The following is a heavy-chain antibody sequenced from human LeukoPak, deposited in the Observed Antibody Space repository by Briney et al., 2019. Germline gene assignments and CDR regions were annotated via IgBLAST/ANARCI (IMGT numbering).Heavy chain of an antibody. J-gene: IGHJ4*02. Sequence: TGGSLRLSCAASGFTFSSYSMNWVRQAPGKGLEWVSSISSSSSYIYYADSVKGRFTISRDNAKNSLYLQMNSLRAEDTAVYYCARGYGSFSAAAAADYWGQGTLVTVSS. CDR3: ARGYGSFSAAAAADY. CDR1: GFTFSSYS. CDR2: ISSSSSYI. D-gene: IGHD6-13*01. V-gene: IGHV3-21*01.